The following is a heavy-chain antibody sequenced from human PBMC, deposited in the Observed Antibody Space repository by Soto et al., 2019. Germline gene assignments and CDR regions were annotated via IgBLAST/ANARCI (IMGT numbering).Heavy chain of an antibody. J-gene: IGHJ6*02. CDR1: GGSFSGYG. CDR3: ARLRGGYSSGWRPNYYYGMDV. V-gene: IGHV4-34*01. D-gene: IGHD6-19*01. CDR2: INHSGST. Sequence: SETLSLTCAVYGGSFSGYGWSWIRQPPGKGLEWIGEINHSGSTNYNPSLKSRVTISVDTSKNQFSLKLSSVTAADTAVYYCARLRGGYSSGWRPNYYYGMDVWGQGTTVTVSS.